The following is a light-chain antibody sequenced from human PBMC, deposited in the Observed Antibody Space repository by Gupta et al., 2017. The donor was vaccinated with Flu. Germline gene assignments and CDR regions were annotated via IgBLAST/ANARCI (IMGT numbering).Light chain of an antibody. CDR3: VIYMGNGVFI. CDR2: RPS. CDR1: YGSGSADHC. J-gene: IGLJ7*01. V-gene: IGLV8-61*01. Sequence: TLTLTCGLSYGSGSADHCPSWYQQRPGQAPRMLVYRPSTRSSGVPDRFSGSILGNKAALTITGVQADDDGLYFCVIYMGNGVFIFGGGTRVTVL.